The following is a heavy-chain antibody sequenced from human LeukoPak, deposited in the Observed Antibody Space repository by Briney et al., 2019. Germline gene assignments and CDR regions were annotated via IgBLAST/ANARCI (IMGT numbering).Heavy chain of an antibody. CDR2: ISSSSSYI. D-gene: IGHD3-3*01. CDR1: GFTFSSYS. V-gene: IGHV3-21*01. J-gene: IGHJ4*02. Sequence: GGYLRRSGAASGFTFSSYSMNWVRQAPGKGLEWVSSISSSSSYIYYADSVKGRFTISRDNAKNSLYLQMNSLRAEDTAVYYCARGGRIFGVVPLDYWGQGTLVTVSS. CDR3: ARGGRIFGVVPLDY.